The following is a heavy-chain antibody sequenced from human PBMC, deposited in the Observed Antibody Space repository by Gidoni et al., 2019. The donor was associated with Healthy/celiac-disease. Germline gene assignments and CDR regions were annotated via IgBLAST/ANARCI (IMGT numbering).Heavy chain of an antibody. CDR3: AKMSGKWFGELFFDY. D-gene: IGHD3-10*01. CDR2: ISYDGSNK. Sequence: QVQLVESGGGVVPPGSSLRLSCAASAFTFSSSGMHWARQAPGEGVEWVAVISYDGSNKYYADSVKGRFTISRDNSKNTLYLQMNSLRAEGTAVYYCAKMSGKWFGELFFDYWGQGTLVTVSS. J-gene: IGHJ4*02. CDR1: AFTFSSSG. V-gene: IGHV3-30*18.